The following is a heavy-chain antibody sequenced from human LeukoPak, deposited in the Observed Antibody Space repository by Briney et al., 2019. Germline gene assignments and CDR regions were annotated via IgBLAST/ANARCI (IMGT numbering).Heavy chain of an antibody. V-gene: IGHV1-2*02. J-gene: IGHJ5*02. D-gene: IGHD3-22*01. CDR2: INPNSGGT. CDR3: ARDRPYDSSGYYTDGWFDP. Sequence: ASVKVSCKASGYTFTSYGISWVRQAPGQGLEWMGWINPNSGGTNYAQKFQGRVTMTRDTSISTAYMELSRLRSDDTAVYYCARDRPYDSSGYYTDGWFDPWGQGTLVTVSS. CDR1: GYTFTSYG.